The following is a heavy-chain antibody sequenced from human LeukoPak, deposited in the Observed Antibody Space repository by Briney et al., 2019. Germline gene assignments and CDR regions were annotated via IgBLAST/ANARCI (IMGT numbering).Heavy chain of an antibody. CDR3: ARVGYSSSLRWFDP. CDR1: GFTFSSYS. CDR2: ISSSSSTI. V-gene: IGHV3-48*02. Sequence: PGGSLRLSCAASGFTFSSYSMNWVRQAPGKGLEWVSYISSSSSTIYYADSVKGRFTISRDNAKNSLYLQMNSLRDEDTAVYYCARVGYSSSLRWFDPWGQGTLVTVSS. J-gene: IGHJ5*02. D-gene: IGHD6-13*01.